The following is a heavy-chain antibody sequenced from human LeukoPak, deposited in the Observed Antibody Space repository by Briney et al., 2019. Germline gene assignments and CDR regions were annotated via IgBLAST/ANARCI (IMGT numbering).Heavy chain of an antibody. CDR3: ARVGLRLWFGNPTPYYYGMDV. J-gene: IGHJ6*04. D-gene: IGHD3-10*01. V-gene: IGHV1-3*01. CDR1: GYTFTSYP. Sequence: ASVKVSCKASGYTFTSYPMHWVRQAPGQRLEWMGWINAGNGNTKYSQKFQGRVTITRDTSASTAYMELSSLRSEDTAVYYCARVGLRLWFGNPTPYYYGMDVWGKGTTVTVSS. CDR2: INAGNGNT.